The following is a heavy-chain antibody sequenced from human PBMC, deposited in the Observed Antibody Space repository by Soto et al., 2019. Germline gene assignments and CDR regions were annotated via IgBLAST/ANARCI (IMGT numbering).Heavy chain of an antibody. Sequence: QVQLQQWGAGLLKPSETLSLTCAVYGGSFSGYYWSWIRQPPGKGLEWIGEINHSGSTNYNPSLKSRVTISVDTSKNQCSLKLSSVTAADTAVYYCARRGYSYAFRYWGQGTLVTVSS. V-gene: IGHV4-34*01. CDR2: INHSGST. D-gene: IGHD5-18*01. CDR3: ARRGYSYAFRY. CDR1: GGSFSGYY. J-gene: IGHJ4*02.